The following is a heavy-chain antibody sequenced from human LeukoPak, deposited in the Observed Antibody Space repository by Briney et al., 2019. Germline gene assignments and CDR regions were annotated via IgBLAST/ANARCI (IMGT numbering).Heavy chain of an antibody. J-gene: IGHJ6*03. CDR3: AKHNGSSNYCYMDV. Sequence: GGSLRLSCAASGFTFNTYGIHWVRRAPGKGLEWVGVISYDGSKKYYADSVKGRFTISRDNSKNTLYLQMNSLRAEDTAVYYCAKHNGSSNYCYMDVWGKGTTVTVSS. CDR2: ISYDGSKK. CDR1: GFTFNTYG. D-gene: IGHD1-26*01. V-gene: IGHV3-30*18.